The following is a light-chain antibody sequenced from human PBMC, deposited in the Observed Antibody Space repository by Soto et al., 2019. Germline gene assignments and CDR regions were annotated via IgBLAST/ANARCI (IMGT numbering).Light chain of an antibody. Sequence: VLTQSPATLSLSPGERATLSCRASQTFNNYLAWYQQKPGQAPRLIIYHTSNRATGIPARFSGSGSGTDFTLTISRLEPEYFAVYYCQQHTNWPPITFGQGTRLEIK. CDR3: QQHTNWPPIT. CDR1: QTFNNY. V-gene: IGKV3-11*01. CDR2: HTS. J-gene: IGKJ5*01.